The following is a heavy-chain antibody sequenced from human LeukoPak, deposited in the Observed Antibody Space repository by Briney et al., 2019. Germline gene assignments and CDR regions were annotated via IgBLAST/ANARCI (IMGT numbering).Heavy chain of an antibody. J-gene: IGHJ4*02. Sequence: GGSLRLSCAASGFTFDDYAMFWVRQAPGKGLEWVSGISWNSKNIGYAASVKGRFTISRGNAKNSLYLQMNSLRAEDTALYYCAKDMVRYFDWLLPYFDYWGQGTLVTVSS. CDR1: GFTFDDYA. CDR2: ISWNSKNI. D-gene: IGHD3-9*01. CDR3: AKDMVRYFDWLLPYFDY. V-gene: IGHV3-9*01.